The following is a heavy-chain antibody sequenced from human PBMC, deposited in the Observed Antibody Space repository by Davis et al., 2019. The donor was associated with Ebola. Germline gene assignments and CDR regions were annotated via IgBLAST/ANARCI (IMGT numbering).Heavy chain of an antibody. J-gene: IGHJ4*02. CDR2: IYYSGST. D-gene: IGHD4-23*01. CDR3: ARLHGGNSGGPFDY. Sequence: SETLSLTCTVSGGSISSYYWSWIRQPPGKGLEWIGYIYYSGSTNYNPSLKSRVTISVDTSKNQFSLKLSSVTAADTAVYYCARLHGGNSGGPFDYWGQGTLVTVSS. CDR1: GGSISSYY. V-gene: IGHV4-59*08.